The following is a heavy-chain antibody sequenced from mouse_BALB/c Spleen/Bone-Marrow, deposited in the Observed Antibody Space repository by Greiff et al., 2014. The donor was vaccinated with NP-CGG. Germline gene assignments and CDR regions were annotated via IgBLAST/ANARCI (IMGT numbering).Heavy chain of an antibody. Sequence: VQLKDSGGGLVQPGGSLKLSCAASGFTFSSYTMSWVRQTPEKRLEWVAYISNGGGSTYYPDTVKGRFTISRDNAKNTLYLQMSSLKSEDTAMYYCARRAGTYWGQGTLVTVSA. CDR3: ARRAGTY. CDR2: ISNGGGST. V-gene: IGHV5-12-2*01. J-gene: IGHJ3*01. CDR1: GFTFSSYT. D-gene: IGHD3-3*01.